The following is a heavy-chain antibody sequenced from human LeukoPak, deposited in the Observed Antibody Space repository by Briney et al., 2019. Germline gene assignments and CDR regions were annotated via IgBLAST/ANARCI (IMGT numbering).Heavy chain of an antibody. CDR3: ARATITMVRGVIIIGTGDAFDI. Sequence: ASVKVSCKTSGYTCTGYYMHWVRQAPGQGLEWVGWINGKSGGTDYAQKFQGRVTMTRDTSISTAYMELRRITSDDTAVYYCARATITMVRGVIIIGTGDAFDIWGQGTMVTVSS. V-gene: IGHV1-2*02. CDR2: INGKSGGT. J-gene: IGHJ3*02. D-gene: IGHD3-10*01. CDR1: GYTCTGYY.